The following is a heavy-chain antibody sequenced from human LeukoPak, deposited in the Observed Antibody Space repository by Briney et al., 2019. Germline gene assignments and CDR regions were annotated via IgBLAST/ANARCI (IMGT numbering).Heavy chain of an antibody. CDR3: ARDSPFEWDVFGDSFDI. V-gene: IGHV4-59*01. J-gene: IGHJ3*02. CDR2: MHYSGNT. Sequence: SETLSLTCTVSGGSISSYYWSRIRQSPGKGLEWIGFMHYSGNTNSNPSLRSRVTISMDTSKNHFSLKMSSVTAADTAVYYCARDSPFEWDVFGDSFDIWGQGTVVTVSS. CDR1: GGSISSYY. D-gene: IGHD1-26*01.